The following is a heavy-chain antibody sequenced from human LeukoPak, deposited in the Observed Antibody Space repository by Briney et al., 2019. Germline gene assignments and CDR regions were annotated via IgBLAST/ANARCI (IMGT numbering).Heavy chain of an antibody. V-gene: IGHV4-59*12. Sequence: SETLSLTCTVSGGSISSYYWSWIRQPPGKGLEWIGYIYYSGSTNYNPSLKGRVTISKDTSKNQFSLNLNSVTAADTAVYYCARDSPYYDFWSGDYYYYGMDVWGQGTTVTVSS. D-gene: IGHD3-3*01. CDR1: GGSISSYY. CDR2: IYYSGST. CDR3: ARDSPYYDFWSGDYYYYGMDV. J-gene: IGHJ6*02.